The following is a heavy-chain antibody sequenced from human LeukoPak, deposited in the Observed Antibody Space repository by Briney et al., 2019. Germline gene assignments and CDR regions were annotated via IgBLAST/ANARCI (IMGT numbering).Heavy chain of an antibody. CDR3: AREWPQYYFDY. Sequence: PGGSLRLSCAASGFTVSSNYMSWVRQAPGKGLEWVSVIYGGGTTHYADSVKGRFTISRDNSKNTLYLQMNSLRAEDTAVYYCAREWPQYYFDYWGQGTLVTVSS. CDR1: GFTVSSNY. CDR2: IYGGGTT. V-gene: IGHV3-53*01. J-gene: IGHJ4*02. D-gene: IGHD5-12*01.